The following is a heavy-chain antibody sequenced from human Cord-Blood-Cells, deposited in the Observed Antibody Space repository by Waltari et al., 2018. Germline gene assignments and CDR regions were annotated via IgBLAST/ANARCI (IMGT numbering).Heavy chain of an antibody. CDR3: ARDFASPNIAAAGTPSDY. J-gene: IGHJ4*02. Sequence: QVQLVQSGAEVKKPGASVKVSCKASGYTFTGYYMHWVRQAPGQGLEWMGWINPNSGGTNYAQKFQGRVTMTRDTSISTAYRELSRLGSDDTAVYYCARDFASPNIAAAGTPSDYWGQGTLVTVSS. CDR1: GYTFTGYY. CDR2: INPNSGGT. V-gene: IGHV1-2*02. D-gene: IGHD6-13*01.